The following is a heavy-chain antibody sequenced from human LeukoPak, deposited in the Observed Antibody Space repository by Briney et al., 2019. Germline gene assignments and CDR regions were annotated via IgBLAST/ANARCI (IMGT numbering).Heavy chain of an antibody. J-gene: IGHJ4*02. CDR2: LSSSGSTI. CDR3: ARGMTGSYFGYFDY. Sequence: GGSLRLSCAASGFTFSSYEMNWVRQAPGKGLEWVSYLSSSGSTIYYADSVKGRFTISRDNAKNSLYLQMNSQRAEDTAVYYCARGMTGSYFGYFDYWGQGTLVTVSS. D-gene: IGHD1-26*01. CDR1: GFTFSSYE. V-gene: IGHV3-48*03.